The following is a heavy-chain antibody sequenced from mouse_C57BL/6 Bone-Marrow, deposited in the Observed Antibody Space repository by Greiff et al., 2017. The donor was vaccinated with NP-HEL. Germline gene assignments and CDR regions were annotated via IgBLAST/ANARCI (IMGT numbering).Heavy chain of an antibody. Sequence: VQLQQSGPELVKPGASVKISCKASGYTFTDYYMNWVKQSHGKSLEWIGDINPNNGGTSYNQKFKGKATLTVDKSSSTAYMELRSLTSEDSAVYYCARGYYGSSYDYYAMDYWGQGTTLTVSS. CDR1: GYTFTDYY. CDR2: INPNNGGT. J-gene: IGHJ2*01. CDR3: ARGYYGSSYDYYAMDY. D-gene: IGHD1-1*01. V-gene: IGHV1-26*01.